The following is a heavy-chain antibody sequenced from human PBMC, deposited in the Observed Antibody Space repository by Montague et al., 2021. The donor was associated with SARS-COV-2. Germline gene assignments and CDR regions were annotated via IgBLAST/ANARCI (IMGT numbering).Heavy chain of an antibody. J-gene: IGHJ3*02. CDR1: GGSISSSSYY. D-gene: IGHD6-19*01. CDR2: LYYSGSS. Sequence: SETLSLTCTVSGGSISSSSYYWGWIRQPPGKGLEWIGSLYYSGSSYSNPSLKSRVTISVATSKNQFSLKLSSVTAADTAVYYCARQENSSGWFKPDAFDIWGKGTMVTVSS. V-gene: IGHV4-39*01. CDR3: ARQENSSGWFKPDAFDI.